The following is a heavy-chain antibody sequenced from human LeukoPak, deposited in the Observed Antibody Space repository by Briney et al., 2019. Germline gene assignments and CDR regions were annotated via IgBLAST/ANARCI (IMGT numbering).Heavy chain of an antibody. D-gene: IGHD3-10*01. V-gene: IGHV3-53*01. J-gene: IGHJ5*02. CDR2: IYSGGST. Sequence: GGSLRLSCAASGFTVSNNYMTWVRQAPGKGLEWLSVIYSGGSTYYADSVKGRFTISRDNSKNTLYLQMNSLRAEDTAVYYCARGAYGSGSYGDNWFDPWGQGTLVTVSS. CDR3: ARGAYGSGSYGDNWFDP. CDR1: GFTVSNNY.